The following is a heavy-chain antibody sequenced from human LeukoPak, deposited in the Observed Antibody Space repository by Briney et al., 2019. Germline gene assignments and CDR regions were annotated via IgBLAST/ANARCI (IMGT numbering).Heavy chain of an antibody. CDR3: ARGAVAATWYYYYYMDV. D-gene: IGHD6-19*01. CDR2: ISSSGSTI. J-gene: IGHJ6*03. Sequence: GGSLRLSCAASGFTSSDYYMSWIRQAPGKGLEGVSYISSSGSTIYYADSVKGRFTISRDNAKNSLYLQMNSLRAEDTAVYYCARGAVAATWYYYYYMDVWGKGTTVTVSS. V-gene: IGHV3-11*04. CDR1: GFTSSDYY.